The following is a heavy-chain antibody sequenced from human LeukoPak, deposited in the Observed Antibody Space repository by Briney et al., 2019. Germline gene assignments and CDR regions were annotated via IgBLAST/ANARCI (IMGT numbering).Heavy chain of an antibody. CDR1: GNTFTNHN. J-gene: IGHJ4*02. V-gene: IGHV1-46*01. Sequence: ASVKVSCKASGNTFTNHNMHWVRLAPGQGLEWMGIISPSDGATNYAQKFQGRVTMTRDTSTSTVYMELSSLKPEDTAVYYCAREVAAPYRFDDWGQGTLVTVSS. CDR2: ISPSDGAT. CDR3: AREVAAPYRFDD. D-gene: IGHD2-15*01.